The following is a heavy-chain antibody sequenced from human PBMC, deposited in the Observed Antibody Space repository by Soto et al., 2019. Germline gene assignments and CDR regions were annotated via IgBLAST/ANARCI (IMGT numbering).Heavy chain of an antibody. CDR3: ASKRDSSGYYYVFFDY. D-gene: IGHD3-22*01. V-gene: IGHV4-34*01. CDR2: INHSGST. Sequence: PSETLSLTCAVYGGSFSGYYWSWIRQPPGKGLEWIGEINHSGSTNYNPSLKSRVTISVDTSKNQFSLKLSSVTAADTAVYYCASKRDSSGYYYVFFDYWGQGTLVTVSS. CDR1: GGSFSGYY. J-gene: IGHJ4*02.